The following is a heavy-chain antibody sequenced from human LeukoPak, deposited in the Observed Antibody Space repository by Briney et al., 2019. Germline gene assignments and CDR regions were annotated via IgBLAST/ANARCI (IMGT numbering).Heavy chain of an antibody. CDR2: IRHDGSNK. V-gene: IGHV3-30*02. Sequence: GGSLRLSCAASGFTFSSYDMHWVRQAPGKGLEWVAFIRHDGSNKYYADSVKGRFTISRDNSKNTLYLQMNSLRAEDTAVYYCARPLPTVFDYWGQGTLVTVSS. CDR3: ARPLPTVFDY. CDR1: GFTFSSYD. J-gene: IGHJ4*02.